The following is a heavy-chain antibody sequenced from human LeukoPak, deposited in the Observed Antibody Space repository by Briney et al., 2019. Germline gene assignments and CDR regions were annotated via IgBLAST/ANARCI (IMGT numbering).Heavy chain of an antibody. CDR3: ARRMVRGVISYYFDY. CDR1: GYSFTSYW. J-gene: IGHJ4*02. Sequence: GESLKISCKGSGYSFTSYWIGWVRQMPGKGLEWMGIIYPGDSDTRYSLSFQGQVTISADKSISTAYLQWSSLKASDTAMYYCARRMVRGVISYYFDYWGQGTLVTVSS. V-gene: IGHV5-51*01. D-gene: IGHD3-10*01. CDR2: IYPGDSDT.